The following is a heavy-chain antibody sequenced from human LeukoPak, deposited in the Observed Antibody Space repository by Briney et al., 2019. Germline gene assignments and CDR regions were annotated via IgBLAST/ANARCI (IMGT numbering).Heavy chain of an antibody. V-gene: IGHV1-46*01. CDR1: GYTFTRYF. CDR3: ARDRGAAAAGPSWFDP. J-gene: IGHJ5*02. Sequence: ASVKVSCKASGYTFTRYFMHWVRQAPGQGLEWMGIINPSGGSTTYAQKFQGRVTMTRDMSPSTVYMELSRLRSDDTAVYYCARDRGAAAAGPSWFDPWGQGTLVTVSS. D-gene: IGHD6-13*01. CDR2: INPSGGST.